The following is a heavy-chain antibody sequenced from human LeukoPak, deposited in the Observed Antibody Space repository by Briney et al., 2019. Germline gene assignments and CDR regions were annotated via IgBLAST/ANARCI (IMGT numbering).Heavy chain of an antibody. Sequence: PGGSLRLSCAASGFTFSSYAMSWVSQAPGKGLEWVSAISGSGGSTYYADSVKGRFTISRDNSKNTLYLQMNSLRAEDTAVYYCAKAPRTSRDTVAYNWFDPRGQGTLVTVSS. CDR2: ISGSGGST. D-gene: IGHD4-17*01. J-gene: IGHJ5*02. CDR3: AKAPRTSRDTVAYNWFDP. V-gene: IGHV3-23*01. CDR1: GFTFSSYA.